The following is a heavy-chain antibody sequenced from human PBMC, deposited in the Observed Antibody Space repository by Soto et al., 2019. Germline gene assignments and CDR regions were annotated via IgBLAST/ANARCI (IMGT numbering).Heavy chain of an antibody. CDR3: ATRSTLTPKYFDY. D-gene: IGHD2-15*01. J-gene: IGHJ4*02. Sequence: ASVKVSCKVSGYTLSELSMHWVRQAPGKGLEWMGGFDPEDGEPVYVQKFQGRVTMTEDTSTDTAKMELSSLKSEDSAVYYCATRSTLTPKYFDYWGQGTLVTVSS. CDR2: FDPEDGEP. V-gene: IGHV1-24*01. CDR1: GYTLSELS.